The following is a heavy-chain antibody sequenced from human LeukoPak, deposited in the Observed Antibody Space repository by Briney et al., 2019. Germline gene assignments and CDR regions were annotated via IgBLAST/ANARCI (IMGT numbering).Heavy chain of an antibody. V-gene: IGHV4-30-4*08. CDR1: GYSISSAYY. CDR2: IYYSGST. Sequence: PSETLSLTXAVSGYSISSAYYWSWIRQPPGKGLECIGYIYYSGSTYYNPSLKSRVTISLDTSKNQFSLKLSSVTAADTAVYYCVRTEVSSGSEDYWGQGTLVTVSS. J-gene: IGHJ4*02. CDR3: VRTEVSSGSEDY. D-gene: IGHD6-19*01.